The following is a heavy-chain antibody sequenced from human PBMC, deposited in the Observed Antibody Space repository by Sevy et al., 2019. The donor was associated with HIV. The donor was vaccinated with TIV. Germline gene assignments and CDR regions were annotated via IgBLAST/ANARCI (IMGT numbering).Heavy chain of an antibody. J-gene: IGHJ4*02. Sequence: GGSLRLSCVGSGFTFSTHIMNWVRRAPGKGLEWVSCLTSSGAYTDYADSVRGRFTVSRDNSQDSLYLQMNSLRAEDTAFYYCARDFEYWGQGALVTVSS. CDR3: ARDFEY. CDR1: GFTFSTHI. CDR2: LTSSGAYT. V-gene: IGHV3-21*01.